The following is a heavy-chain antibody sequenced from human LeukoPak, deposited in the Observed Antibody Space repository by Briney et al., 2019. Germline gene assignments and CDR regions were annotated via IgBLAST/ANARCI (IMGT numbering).Heavy chain of an antibody. D-gene: IGHD4-11*01. Sequence: PGGSLRLSCAASGFTFSSYAMHWVRQAPGKGLEWVAVISYDGSNKYYADSVKGRFTISRDNSKNTLYLQMNSLRAEDTAVYYCAGDDYSDYSLDYWGQGTLVTVSS. CDR1: GFTFSSYA. CDR3: AGDDYSDYSLDY. CDR2: ISYDGSNK. J-gene: IGHJ4*02. V-gene: IGHV3-30-3*01.